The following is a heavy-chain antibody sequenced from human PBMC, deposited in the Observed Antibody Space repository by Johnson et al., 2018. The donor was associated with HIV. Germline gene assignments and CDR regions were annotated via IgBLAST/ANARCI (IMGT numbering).Heavy chain of an antibody. CDR1: GFTFSGSA. J-gene: IGHJ3*02. CDR2: IRGRANTYAT. CDR3: AKEYYDDSSGYDDAFDI. V-gene: IGHV3-73*01. Sequence: VQLVESGGGLVQPGGSLELSCAASGFTFSGSAMHWVRQASGKGLEWVGRIRGRANTYATAYAASLKGSFTISRDDSTNTAYLQMNSLTPEDTAVYYCAKEYYDDSSGYDDAFDIWGQGTMVTVSS. D-gene: IGHD3-22*01.